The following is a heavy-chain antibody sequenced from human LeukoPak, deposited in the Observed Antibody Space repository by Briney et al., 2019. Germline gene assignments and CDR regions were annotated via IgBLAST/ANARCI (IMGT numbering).Heavy chain of an antibody. CDR3: ARGRGWVDY. D-gene: IGHD3-16*01. Sequence: GGSLRLSCAASGFTFDDYGMSWVRQAPGKGLEWVSGINWNGGSTSYADSVKGRFTISRDNTKNSLFLQMNSLRVDDMAVYYCARGRGWVDYWGQGTLVTVSS. V-gene: IGHV3-20*04. CDR1: GFTFDDYG. CDR2: INWNGGST. J-gene: IGHJ4*02.